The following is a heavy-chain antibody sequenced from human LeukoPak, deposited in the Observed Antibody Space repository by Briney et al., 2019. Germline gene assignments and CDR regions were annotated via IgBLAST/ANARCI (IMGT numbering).Heavy chain of an antibody. CDR2: ISYDGSNK. CDR3: ARDGTVVTEYYFDY. CDR1: GFTFSSYA. D-gene: IGHD4-23*01. V-gene: IGHV3-30-3*01. Sequence: GRSLRLSCAASGFTFSSYAMHWVRQAPGKGLEWVAVISYDGSNKYYADSVKGRFTISRDNSKNTPYLQMNSLRAEDTAVYYCARDGTVVTEYYFDYWGQGTLVTVSS. J-gene: IGHJ4*02.